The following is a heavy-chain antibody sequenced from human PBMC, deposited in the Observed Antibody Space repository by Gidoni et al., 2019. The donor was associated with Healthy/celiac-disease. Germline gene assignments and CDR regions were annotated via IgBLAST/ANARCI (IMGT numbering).Heavy chain of an antibody. Sequence: QVQLVQSGAEVKKPGASVKVSCKASGYNFTSYGISWVRQDPGQGLAWMGWISAYNSNTNYAQKLQGRATMTTDTSTSTAYMELRSLRSDDTAVYYCARAKYCSAFCPPIYYYGMDVWGQGTTVTVSS. J-gene: IGHJ6*02. CDR1: GYNFTSYG. V-gene: IGHV1-18*01. CDR3: ARAKYCSAFCPPIYYYGMDV. D-gene: IGHD2-15*01. CDR2: ISAYNSNT.